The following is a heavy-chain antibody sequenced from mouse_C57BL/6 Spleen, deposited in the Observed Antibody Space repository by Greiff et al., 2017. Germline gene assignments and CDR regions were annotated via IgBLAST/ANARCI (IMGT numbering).Heavy chain of an antibody. CDR2: IRSKSSNYAT. CDR1: GFTFNTYA. V-gene: IGHV10-3*01. D-gene: IGHD4-1*01. Sequence: EVHLVESGGGLVQPKGSLKLSCAASGFTFNTYAMHWVRQAPGKGLEWVARIRSKSSNYATYYADSVKDRFTISRDDSQSMLYLQMNNLKTEDTAMYYCVRGANWAFYYYAMDYWGQGTSVTVSS. J-gene: IGHJ4*01. CDR3: VRGANWAFYYYAMDY.